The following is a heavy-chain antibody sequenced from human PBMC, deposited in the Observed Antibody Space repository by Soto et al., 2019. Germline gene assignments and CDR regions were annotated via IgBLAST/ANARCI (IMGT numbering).Heavy chain of an antibody. Sequence: SETLSLTCAVYGGSFSGYYWSRIRQPPGKGLEWIGEINHSGSTNYNPSLKSRVTISVDTSKNQFSLKLSSVTAADTAVYYCASPVYCYGDHVGLFAFWGQGTLVTVSS. D-gene: IGHD4-17*01. CDR1: GGSFSGYY. J-gene: IGHJ3*01. CDR2: INHSGST. V-gene: IGHV4-34*01. CDR3: ASPVYCYGDHVGLFAF.